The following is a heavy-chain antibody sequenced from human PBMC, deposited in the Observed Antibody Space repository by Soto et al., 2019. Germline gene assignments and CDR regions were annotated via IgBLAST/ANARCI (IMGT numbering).Heavy chain of an antibody. CDR2: ISNYDGNT. CDR3: ARVIRFAGFGWLDT. J-gene: IGHJ5*02. D-gene: IGHD3-16*01. V-gene: IGHV1-18*01. Sequence: QVQLVQSGPELKKPGASVKVSCKASGYTFLREGITWVRQVPGQGLEWMGWISNYDGNTHYAPRFQGRVIMTTDTSTSVAYMELRRRRPDDTATYYGARVIRFAGFGWLDTWGQGSLVTVSS. CDR1: GYTFLREG.